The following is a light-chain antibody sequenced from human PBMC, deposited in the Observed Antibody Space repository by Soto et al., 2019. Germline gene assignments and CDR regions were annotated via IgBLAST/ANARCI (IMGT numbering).Light chain of an antibody. J-gene: IGLJ3*02. CDR1: SNDIGTYNY. V-gene: IGLV2-14*01. CDR2: EVI. Sequence: QSALTQPASVSGSPGQSITISCAGTSNDIGTYNYVSWYQQHPGKAPKLLINEVINRPSGVSYRFSGSKSGNTASLTISGLQAEDEADYYCSSYTSSRSWVFGGGTKLTVL. CDR3: SSYTSSRSWV.